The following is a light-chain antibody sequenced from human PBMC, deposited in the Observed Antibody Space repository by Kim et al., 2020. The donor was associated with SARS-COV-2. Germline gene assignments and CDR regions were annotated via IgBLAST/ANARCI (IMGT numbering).Light chain of an antibody. J-gene: IGKJ2*02. CDR1: QSVGSN. CDR3: QQSYKLCT. Sequence: EIVMTQSPVTLSVSPGERATLSCRASQSVGSNLTWYQQKPGQPPTLLIYDASTRAAGIPARFSGSWSGTDFTLTISSLQSEDFAIYYCQQSYKLCTFVHGTPVDIK. CDR2: DAS. V-gene: IGKV3-15*01.